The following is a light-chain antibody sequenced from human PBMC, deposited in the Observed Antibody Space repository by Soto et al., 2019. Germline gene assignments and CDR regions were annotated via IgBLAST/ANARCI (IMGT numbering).Light chain of an antibody. CDR3: SSYAGSNNWV. V-gene: IGLV2-8*01. CDR2: EVS. J-gene: IGLJ3*02. Sequence: QSVMTQPPSASGSPGQSVTISCTGTSSDVGDYNYVSWYQQHPGKAPKLMIYEVSKRPSGVPDRFSGSKSGNTASLTVPGLQAEDEADYYCSSYAGSNNWVFGGGTQLTVL. CDR1: SSDVGDYNY.